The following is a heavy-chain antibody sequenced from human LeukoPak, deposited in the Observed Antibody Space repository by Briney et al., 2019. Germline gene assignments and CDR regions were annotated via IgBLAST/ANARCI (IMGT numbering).Heavy chain of an antibody. CDR3: AKDPYFSGGSCYLSPIAVAGNGVDD. J-gene: IGHJ4*02. CDR2: ISGRGGST. Sequence: GGSLRLSCAASGFTFSSYAISWVRQAPGKGLEWVSAISGRGGSTYYADSVKGRFTISRDNSKNTLYLQMDSLRAEDTAVYYCAKDPYFSGGSCYLSPIAVAGNGVDDWGQGSLVTVSS. D-gene: IGHD2-15*01. V-gene: IGHV3-23*01. CDR1: GFTFSSYA.